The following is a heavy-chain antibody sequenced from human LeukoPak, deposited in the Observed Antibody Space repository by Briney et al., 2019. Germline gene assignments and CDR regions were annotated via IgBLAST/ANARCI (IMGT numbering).Heavy chain of an antibody. CDR1: GGSISSSIYS. V-gene: IGHV4-39*01. Sequence: SETLSLTCTVSGGSISSSIYSWGWIRQPPGKGLEWIGSIYYSGSTYYNPSLKSRVTISVDTSKNQFSLKLSSVTAADTAVYYCARGPMANYYFDYWGQGTLVTVSS. D-gene: IGHD3-10*01. CDR2: IYYSGST. J-gene: IGHJ4*02. CDR3: ARGPMANYYFDY.